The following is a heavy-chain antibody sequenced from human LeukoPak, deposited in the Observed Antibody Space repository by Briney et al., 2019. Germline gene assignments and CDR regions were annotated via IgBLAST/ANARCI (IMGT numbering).Heavy chain of an antibody. D-gene: IGHD3-22*01. CDR1: GFTFSSYG. Sequence: PGRSLRLSCAASGFTFSSYGMHWVRQAPGKGLEWVSVIYSGGSTYYADSVKGRFTISRDNSKNTLYLQMDSLRAEDTAVYYCARDHYYDSSGYYHDYWGQGTLVTVSS. V-gene: IGHV3-66*01. CDR2: IYSGGST. CDR3: ARDHYYDSSGYYHDY. J-gene: IGHJ4*02.